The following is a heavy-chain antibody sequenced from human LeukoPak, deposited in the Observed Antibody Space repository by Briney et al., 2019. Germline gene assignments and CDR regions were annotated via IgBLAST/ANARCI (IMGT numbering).Heavy chain of an antibody. J-gene: IGHJ4*02. V-gene: IGHV4-38-2*02. D-gene: IGHD3-22*01. CDR1: GYSISSGYY. CDR2: IYHSGST. Sequence: SETLSLTCTVSGYSISSGYYWGWIRQPPGKGPEWIGSIYHSGSTYYNPSLKGRVTISVDTSKNQFSLKLSSVTAADTAVYYCARTYDSSGYYPGFFLIWGQGTLVTVSS. CDR3: ARTYDSSGYYPGFFLI.